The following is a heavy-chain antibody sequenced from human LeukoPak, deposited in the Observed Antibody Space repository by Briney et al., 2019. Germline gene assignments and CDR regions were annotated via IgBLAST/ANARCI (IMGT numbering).Heavy chain of an antibody. CDR1: GGSVSSGTYY. V-gene: IGHV4-61*01. Sequence: SETLSLTCTVSGGSVSSGTYYWTWIRQPPGKELEYIGYIYTSGSTKYNPSLKSRVTISVDTSKNQISLRLSSVTAADTAVYFCARDCFVGIVATGLDYWGQGTRVTVSS. CDR2: IYTSGST. J-gene: IGHJ4*02. CDR3: ARDCFVGIVATGLDY. D-gene: IGHD5-12*01.